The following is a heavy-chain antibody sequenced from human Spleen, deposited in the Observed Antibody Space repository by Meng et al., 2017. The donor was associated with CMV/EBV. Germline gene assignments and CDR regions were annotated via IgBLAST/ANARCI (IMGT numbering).Heavy chain of an antibody. D-gene: IGHD6-19*01. CDR2: ISWNSGSI. Sequence: GGSLRLSCAASGFTFDDYAMHWVRQAPGKGLEWVSGISWNSGSIGYADSVKGRFTISRDNAKNSLYLQMNGLRGEEMALYYCAKDSSSGWYFFDYWGQGTLVTVSS. J-gene: IGHJ4*02. CDR1: GFTFDDYA. CDR3: AKDSSSGWYFFDY. V-gene: IGHV3-9*03.